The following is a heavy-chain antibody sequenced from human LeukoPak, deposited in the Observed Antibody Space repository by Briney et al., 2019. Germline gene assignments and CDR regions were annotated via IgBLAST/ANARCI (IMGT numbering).Heavy chain of an antibody. Sequence: SETLSLTCTVSGGSITSSTYYWGWIRQPPGKGLEWIGSIYNSGSTYYNPSLKSRVTISIDTSKNQFSLKLSSVTAADTAVYYCAREYRSSWYLNWFDPWGQGTLVTVSS. J-gene: IGHJ5*02. CDR1: GGSITSSTYY. CDR3: AREYRSSWYLNWFDP. V-gene: IGHV4-39*07. D-gene: IGHD6-13*01. CDR2: IYNSGST.